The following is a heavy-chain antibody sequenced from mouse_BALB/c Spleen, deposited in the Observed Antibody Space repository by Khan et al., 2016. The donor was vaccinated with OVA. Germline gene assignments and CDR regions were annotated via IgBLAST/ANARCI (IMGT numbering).Heavy chain of an antibody. CDR3: ARGRAY. CDR1: GYSITSDYA. D-gene: IGHD3-3*01. V-gene: IGHV3-2*02. CDR2: ISYSGST. J-gene: IGHJ3*01. Sequence: VQLKESGPGLVKPSQSLSLTCTVTGYSITSDYAWNWIRQFPGNKLEWMGYISYSGSTSYTPSLKSRISITLDTSKNQFFLQLNSVTTEDTATYYCARGRAYWGQGTLVTVSA.